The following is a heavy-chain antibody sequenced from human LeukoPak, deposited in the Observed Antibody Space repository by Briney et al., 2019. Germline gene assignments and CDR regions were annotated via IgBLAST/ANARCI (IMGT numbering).Heavy chain of an antibody. V-gene: IGHV3-23*01. CDR1: GITLSNYG. J-gene: IGHJ4*02. CDR3: AKRGVVIRVILVGFHKEAYYFDS. Sequence: GGSLTLSCAVSGITLSNYGMSWVRQAPGKGLEWVAGISGSGGSANYADSVKGRFTISRDNPKNTLFLQMNSLRAEDTAVYFCAKRGVVIRVILVGFHKEAYYFDSWGQGALVTVSS. D-gene: IGHD3-22*01. CDR2: ISGSGGSA.